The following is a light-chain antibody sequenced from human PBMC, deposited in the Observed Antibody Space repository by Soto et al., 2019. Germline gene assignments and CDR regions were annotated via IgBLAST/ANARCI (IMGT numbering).Light chain of an antibody. CDR2: GAS. J-gene: IGKJ4*01. CDR3: QQYNNWPALT. V-gene: IGKV3-15*01. CDR1: QSVSSN. Sequence: EIVMTQSPATLSVSPVERATLSCRAGQSVSSNLAWYQQKPGQAPRLLIYGASTRATGIPARFSGSGSGTEFTLTISSLQSEDFAVYYCQQYNNWPALTFGGGTKVDIK.